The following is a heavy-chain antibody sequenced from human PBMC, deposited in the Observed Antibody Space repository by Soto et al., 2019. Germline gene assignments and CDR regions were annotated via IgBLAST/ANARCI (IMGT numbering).Heavy chain of an antibody. Sequence: GGSLRLSCAASGFTFSSYWINWVRQTPGKGLEWVANIKGDGSEKYYVDSLKGRFTISRDNAKNSLYLHMNSLKVEDTAVYYCVRGTMVPGRDHWGQGTLVTVS. D-gene: IGHD2-8*01. CDR1: GFTFSSYW. CDR3: VRGTMVPGRDH. J-gene: IGHJ4*02. V-gene: IGHV3-7*01. CDR2: IKGDGSEK.